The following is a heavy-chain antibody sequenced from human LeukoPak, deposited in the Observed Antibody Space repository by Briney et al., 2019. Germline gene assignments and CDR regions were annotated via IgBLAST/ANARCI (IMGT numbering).Heavy chain of an antibody. D-gene: IGHD4-17*01. J-gene: IGHJ4*02. CDR1: GGSISSSNW. CDR2: IYHSGST. Sequence: SETLSLTCAVSGGSISSSNWWSWVRQPPGKGLEWIGEIYHSGSTNYNPSLKSRVTISVDKSKNQFSLKLSSVTAADTAVYYCARGDDYGDPCFDYWGQGTLVTVSS. V-gene: IGHV4-4*02. CDR3: ARGDDYGDPCFDY.